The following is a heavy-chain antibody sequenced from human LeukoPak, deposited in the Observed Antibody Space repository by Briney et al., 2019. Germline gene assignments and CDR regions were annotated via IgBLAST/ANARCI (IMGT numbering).Heavy chain of an antibody. CDR3: ARDYGRWLPEGY. CDR1: GFIFSSYA. V-gene: IGHV3-23*01. J-gene: IGHJ4*02. D-gene: IGHD5-24*01. Sequence: GGSLRLSCAASGFIFSSYAMSWVRQAPGKGLEWVSTISGSGGSTYYADSVKGRFTISRDNSKNTLYLQMNSLRAEDTAVYYCARDYGRWLPEGYWGQGTLVTVSS. CDR2: ISGSGGST.